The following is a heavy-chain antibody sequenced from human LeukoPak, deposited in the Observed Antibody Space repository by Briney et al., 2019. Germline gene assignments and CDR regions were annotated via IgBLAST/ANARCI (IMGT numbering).Heavy chain of an antibody. CDR3: ARSSGYEIDY. V-gene: IGHV3-23*01. CDR1: GFTFSNYG. D-gene: IGHD3-16*01. CDR2: ISGSGGST. Sequence: GGSLRLSCAASGFTFSNYGMSWVRQAPGKGLEWVSAISGSGGSTYYADSVKGRFTISRDNSKNTLYLQMNSLRAEDTAVYYCARSSGYEIDYWGQGTLVTVSS. J-gene: IGHJ4*02.